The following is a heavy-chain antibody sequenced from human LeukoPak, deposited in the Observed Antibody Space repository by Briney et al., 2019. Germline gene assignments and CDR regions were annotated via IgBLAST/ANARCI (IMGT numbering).Heavy chain of an antibody. CDR2: ISAYNGNT. D-gene: IGHD6-19*01. CDR3: AVAVGSGWLDY. CDR1: GYTFTIYG. V-gene: IGHV1-18*01. J-gene: IGHJ4*02. Sequence: ASVTVSCTASGYTFTIYGISWVRQAPGQGLEWMGWISAYNGNTNYAQKLQGRVTMTTDTSTSTAYMELRSLRSDDTAVYYCAVAVGSGWLDYWGQGTLVTVSS.